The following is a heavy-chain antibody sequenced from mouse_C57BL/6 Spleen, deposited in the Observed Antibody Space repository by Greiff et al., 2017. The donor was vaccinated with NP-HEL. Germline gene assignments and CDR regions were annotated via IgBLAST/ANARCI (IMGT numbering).Heavy chain of an antibody. J-gene: IGHJ1*03. CDR1: GYTFTSYW. CDR2: IDPSDSYT. V-gene: IGHV1-50*01. Sequence: QVQLQQPGAELVKPGASVKLSCKASGYTFTSYWMQWVKQRPGQGLEWIGEIDPSDSYTNYNQKFKGKATLTVDTSSSTAYMQLSSLTSEDSAVYYCARFHSNEGYFDVWGTGTTVTVSS. D-gene: IGHD2-5*01. CDR3: ARFHSNEGYFDV.